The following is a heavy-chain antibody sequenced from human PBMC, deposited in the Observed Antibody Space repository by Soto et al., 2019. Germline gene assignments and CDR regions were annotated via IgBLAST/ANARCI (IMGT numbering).Heavy chain of an antibody. D-gene: IGHD1-26*01. V-gene: IGHV3-30-3*01. CDR2: ISYDGSNK. CDR3: ARDRGDGGSYYWYFDL. Sequence: QVQLVESGGGVVQPGRSLRLSCAASGFTFSSYAMHWVRQAPGKGLEWVAVISYDGSNKYYADSVKGRFTISRDNSKNTLYLQMNSLRAEDTAVYYCARDRGDGGSYYWYFDLWGRGTLVTVSS. J-gene: IGHJ2*01. CDR1: GFTFSSYA.